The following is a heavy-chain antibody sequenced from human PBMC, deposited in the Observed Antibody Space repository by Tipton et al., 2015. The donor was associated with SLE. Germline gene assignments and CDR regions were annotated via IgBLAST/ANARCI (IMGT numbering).Heavy chain of an antibody. V-gene: IGHV3-23*01. CDR1: GFTFSNFW. J-gene: IGHJ3*02. Sequence: SLRLSCSASGFTFSNFWMNWVRQAPRKGLEWVSSISGSDGSTYYADSVKGRFTISRDNSKNTLYLQMNSLRAEDTAVYYCARRNSESGAFDMWGQGTLVTVSS. CDR3: ARRNSESGAFDM. D-gene: IGHD3-10*01. CDR2: ISGSDGST.